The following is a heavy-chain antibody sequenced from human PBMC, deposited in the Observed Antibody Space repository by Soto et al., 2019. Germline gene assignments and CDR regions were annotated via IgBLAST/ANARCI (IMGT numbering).Heavy chain of an antibody. Sequence: EVQLVESGGGLIQPGGSLRLSCAASGFTVSSNYMSWVRQAPGKGLEWVSVIYSGGSTYYADSVKGRFTISRDNFKNTLYLQMNSLRAEDTAVYYCALGGYAFLSEDYFDYLGQGALVTVSS. CDR1: GFTVSSNY. CDR2: IYSGGST. V-gene: IGHV3-53*01. CDR3: ALGGYAFLSEDYFDY. D-gene: IGHD3-3*01. J-gene: IGHJ4*02.